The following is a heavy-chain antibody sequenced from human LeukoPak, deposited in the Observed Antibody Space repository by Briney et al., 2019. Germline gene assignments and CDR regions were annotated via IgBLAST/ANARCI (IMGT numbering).Heavy chain of an antibody. J-gene: IGHJ4*02. D-gene: IGHD3-10*01. V-gene: IGHV4-34*01. CDR3: ASFTGYYYGSGSYYYFDY. CDR2: INHSGST. Sequence: SETLSLTCAVYGGSFSGYYWSWIRQPPGKGLEWIGEINHSGSTNYNPSLKSRVTISVDTSKNQFSLKLSSVTAADTAVYYCASFTGYYYGSGSYYYFDYWGQGTLVTVSS. CDR1: GGSFSGYY.